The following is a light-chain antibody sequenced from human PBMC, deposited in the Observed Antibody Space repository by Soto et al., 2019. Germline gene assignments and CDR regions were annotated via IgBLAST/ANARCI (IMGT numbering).Light chain of an antibody. CDR1: QSVFSN. V-gene: IGKV3D-15*01. Sequence: EIVLTQSPATLSLSPGERATLSCRASQSVFSNYLAWYQHKPGQAPRLLIYGASNRATGIPDRFSGSGSGTDFTLTISSLQSEDFAVYYCQQYNNWPWTFGQGTKVDIK. CDR3: QQYNNWPWT. CDR2: GAS. J-gene: IGKJ1*01.